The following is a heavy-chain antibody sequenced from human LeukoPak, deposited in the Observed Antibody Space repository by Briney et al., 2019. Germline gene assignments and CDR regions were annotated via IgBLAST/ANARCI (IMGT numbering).Heavy chain of an antibody. CDR1: GFSFSTYA. D-gene: IGHD6-19*01. Sequence: GGSRRLSCAASGFSFSTYAMSWVRQAPGKGLEYVAAISSNWGNTYYPNSMKGRFTISRDNSKNTLYLQMGSLRVEDMAVYYCARRDTSGYFSDYWGQGTLVTVSS. J-gene: IGHJ4*02. CDR2: ISSNWGNT. CDR3: ARRDTSGYFSDY. V-gene: IGHV3-64*01.